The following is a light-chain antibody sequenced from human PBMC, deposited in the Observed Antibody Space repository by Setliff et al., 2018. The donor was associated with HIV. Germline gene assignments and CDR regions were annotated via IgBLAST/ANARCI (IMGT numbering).Light chain of an antibody. CDR2: EVD. CDR3: CSYGSGDIWV. V-gene: IGLV2-23*02. CDR1: SSDVGNTLS. Sequence: QSVLTQPASVSGSPGPSITISCTGSSSDVGNTLSVSWYQQNVGEVPKLLIYEVDRRPSGISHRFSGSKSGNTASLTISGLQVEDGADYYCCSYGSGDIWVFGGGTKVTVL. J-gene: IGLJ2*01.